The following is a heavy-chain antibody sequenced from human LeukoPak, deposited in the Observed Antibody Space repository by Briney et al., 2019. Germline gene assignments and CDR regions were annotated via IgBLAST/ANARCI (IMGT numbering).Heavy chain of an antibody. V-gene: IGHV4-4*07. CDR2: IYPTGST. D-gene: IGHD6-13*01. CDR3: ARGSLGIAAHDS. J-gene: IGHJ4*02. CDR1: TGSVIPYY. Sequence: SETLSLTCSVSTGSVIPYYWSWIRQPAGKEFQWIGRIYPTGSTDYNPSLKSRVTMSVDTSKKQISLNLTSVTAADTAVYYCARGSLGIAAHDSWGQGTLVTVSS.